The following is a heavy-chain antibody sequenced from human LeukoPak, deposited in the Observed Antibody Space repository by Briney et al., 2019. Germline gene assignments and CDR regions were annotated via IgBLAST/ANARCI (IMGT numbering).Heavy chain of an antibody. J-gene: IGHJ4*02. CDR1: GVTFTSYA. Sequence: GGSLRLSCAASGVTFTSYAMHWVRQAPGKGLEWVAVISYDGSNKYYADSVKGRFTISRDNSKNTLYLQMNSLRAEGTAVYYCARDLVVGATDYWGQGTLVTVSS. V-gene: IGHV3-30-3*01. CDR2: ISYDGSNK. D-gene: IGHD1-26*01. CDR3: ARDLVVGATDY.